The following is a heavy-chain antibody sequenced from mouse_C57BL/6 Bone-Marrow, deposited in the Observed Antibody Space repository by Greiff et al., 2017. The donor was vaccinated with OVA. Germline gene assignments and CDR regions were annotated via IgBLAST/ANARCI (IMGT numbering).Heavy chain of an antibody. V-gene: IGHV1-55*01. CDR1: GYTFTSYW. D-gene: IGHD1-1*01. CDR2: IYPGSGST. Sequence: QVHVKQPGAELVKPGASVKLSCKASGYTFTSYWITWVKQRPGQGLEWIGAIYPGSGSTNYNEKFKSKATLTVDTSSSTAYMELSSLTSEDSAVYYCARRSSSYKYFDVWGTGTTVTVSS. CDR3: ARRSSSYKYFDV. J-gene: IGHJ1*03.